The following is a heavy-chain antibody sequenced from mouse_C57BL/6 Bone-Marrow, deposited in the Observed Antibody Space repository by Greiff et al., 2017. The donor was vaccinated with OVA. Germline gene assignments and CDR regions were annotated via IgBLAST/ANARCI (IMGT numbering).Heavy chain of an antibody. V-gene: IGHV2-9*01. CDR2: IWGGGST. D-gene: IGHD2-3*01. CDR3: AKRIYDGYASWFAY. J-gene: IGHJ3*01. Sequence: VKLMESGPGLVAPSQSLSITCTVSGFSLTSYGVDWVRQPPGKGLEWLGVIWGGGSTNYNSALMSRLSISKDNSKSPFFLKMNSLQTDDTAMYYCAKRIYDGYASWFAYWGQGTLVTVSA. CDR1: GFSLTSYG.